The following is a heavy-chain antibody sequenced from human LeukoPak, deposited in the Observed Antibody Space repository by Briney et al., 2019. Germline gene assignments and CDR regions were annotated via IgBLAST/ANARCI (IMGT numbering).Heavy chain of an antibody. V-gene: IGHV2-5*01. J-gene: IGHJ5*02. Sequence: SGPTLVKPTQTLTLTCTFSGFSLSTSGVGVGWIRQPPGKALEWLALIYWNDDKRYSPSLKSRLTITKDTSKNQVVLTMTNMDPVDTATYYCAHRKGYSSSWYWFDPWGRGTLVTVSS. CDR2: IYWNDDK. CDR3: AHRKGYSSSWYWFDP. CDR1: GFSLSTSGVG. D-gene: IGHD6-13*01.